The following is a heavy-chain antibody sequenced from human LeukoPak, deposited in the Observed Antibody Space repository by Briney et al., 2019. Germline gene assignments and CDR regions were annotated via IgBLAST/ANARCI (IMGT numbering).Heavy chain of an antibody. V-gene: IGHV3-11*01. CDR1: GFTFSSFA. CDR2: ISSRGGTI. J-gene: IGHJ4*02. D-gene: IGHD4-11*01. CDR3: ATESDYRVVY. Sequence: GGSLRLSCAASGFTFSSFALSWVRQAPGKGLEWVSYISSRGGTIYYADSVKGRFTISRDNAKNSLYLQMSSLRAEDTAVYYCATESDYRVVYWGQGTLVTVSS.